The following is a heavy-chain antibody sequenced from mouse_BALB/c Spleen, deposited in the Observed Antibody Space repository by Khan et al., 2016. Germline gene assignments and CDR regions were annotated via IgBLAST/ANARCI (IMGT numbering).Heavy chain of an antibody. J-gene: IGHJ1*01. CDR2: IYPGDGDT. D-gene: IGHD1-1*01. CDR1: GYTFTSYW. Sequence: QVQLQQSGAELARPGASVKLSCKASGYTFTSYWMQWVKQRPGQGLEWIGAIYPGDGDTRYTQKFKGKATLTADKSSSTAYMQLSSLASEDSAVYYCARGKGIRYWYCDVWGAGTTVTVSS. V-gene: IGHV1-87*01. CDR3: ARGKGIRYWYCDV.